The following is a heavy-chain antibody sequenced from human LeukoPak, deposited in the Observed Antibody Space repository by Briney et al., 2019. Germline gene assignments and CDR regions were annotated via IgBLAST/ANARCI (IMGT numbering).Heavy chain of an antibody. CDR2: ISDDGSKK. CDR1: GFTFSIYG. Sequence: PGGSLRLSCVASGFTFSIYGMHWVRQAPGEGLEWVAVISDDGSKKYYVDSVKGRFTISRDNSKNTLYLQMNSLRAEDTAVYYCAKDGQGLTYYFDYWGQGTLVTVSS. J-gene: IGHJ4*02. V-gene: IGHV3-30*18. D-gene: IGHD3-16*01. CDR3: AKDGQGLTYYFDY.